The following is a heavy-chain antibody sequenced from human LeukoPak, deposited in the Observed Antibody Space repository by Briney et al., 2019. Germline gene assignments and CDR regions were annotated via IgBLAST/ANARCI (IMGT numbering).Heavy chain of an antibody. D-gene: IGHD2-2*02. CDR3: ARQGCSSTSCYRPREYFQH. Sequence: GGSLRLSCAASGFTFSNYWMGWVRQPPGKGLQWVANIKQDGSEKYYVDSVKGRFTISRDNAKNSLYLQMNSLRAEDTAVYYCARQGCSSTSCYRPREYFQHWGQGTLVTVSS. J-gene: IGHJ1*01. V-gene: IGHV3-7*01. CDR2: IKQDGSEK. CDR1: GFTFSNYW.